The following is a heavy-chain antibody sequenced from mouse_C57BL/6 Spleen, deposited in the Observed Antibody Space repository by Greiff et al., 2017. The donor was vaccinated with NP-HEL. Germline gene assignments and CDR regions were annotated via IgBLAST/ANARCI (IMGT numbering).Heavy chain of an antibody. CDR2: IYPGDGDT. D-gene: IGHD2-4*01. CDR1: GYAFSSSW. J-gene: IGHJ3*01. CDR3: ARNDYYDYLRFAY. V-gene: IGHV1-82*01. Sequence: QVQLQQSGPELVKPGASVKISCKASGYAFSSSWMNWVKQRPGKGLEWIGRIYPGDGDTNYNGKFKGKATLTADKSSSTAYMQLSSLTSEDSAVYVCARNDYYDYLRFAYWGQGTLVTVSA.